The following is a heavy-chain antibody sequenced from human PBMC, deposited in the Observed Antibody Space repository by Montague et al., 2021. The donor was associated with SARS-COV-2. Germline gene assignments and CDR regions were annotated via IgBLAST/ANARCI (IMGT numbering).Heavy chain of an antibody. Sequence: SETLSLTCTVSGGSISGSNYYWGWIRQPPGKGLEWIGTIHYSGSTYYKPSLKSRVTTSLDTSKNQFSLKLSSVTAADTAVYYCARGDFGVVIIPYYYYYMEVGGKGTTVTVSS. CDR3: ARGDFGVVIIPYYYYYMEV. J-gene: IGHJ6*03. CDR1: GGSISGSNYY. CDR2: IHYSGST. V-gene: IGHV4-39*01. D-gene: IGHD3-3*01.